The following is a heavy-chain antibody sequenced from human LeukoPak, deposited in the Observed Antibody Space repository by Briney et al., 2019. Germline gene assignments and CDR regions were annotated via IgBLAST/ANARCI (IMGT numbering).Heavy chain of an antibody. CDR1: GFSFSSYW. V-gene: IGHV3-7*01. Sequence: GGSLRLSCEGSGFSFSSYWMTWVRQLPGKGPEGVADIRQDESERYFADSVKGRFTISRDNAKKSVYLHMSSLRAEDTALYYCARLSAYYYGSYFYYYMDVWGKGTTVTVSS. D-gene: IGHD3-10*01. CDR2: IRQDESER. CDR3: ARLSAYYYGSYFYYYMDV. J-gene: IGHJ6*03.